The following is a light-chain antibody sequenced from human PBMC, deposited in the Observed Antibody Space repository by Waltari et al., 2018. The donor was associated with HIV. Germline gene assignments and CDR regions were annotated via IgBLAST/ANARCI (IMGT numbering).Light chain of an antibody. V-gene: IGLV2-14*01. CDR2: EVT. CDR3: SSYVSTSSLGL. CDR1: TRNVAGYTY. J-gene: IGLJ2*01. Sequence: QAALTQPASVSGSPGPAITISCTGTTRNVAGYTYVYWYQQRPGKGPTLILYEVTHRPSGVSDRFSGSKSGNTASLTISGLQTEDEADYYCSSYVSTSSLGLFGGGTKLTVL.